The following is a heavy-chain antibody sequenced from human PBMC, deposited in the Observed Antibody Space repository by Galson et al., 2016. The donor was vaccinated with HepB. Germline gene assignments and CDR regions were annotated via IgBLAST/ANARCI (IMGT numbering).Heavy chain of an antibody. CDR3: AKADLAYKYGYYDS. CDR1: GFSFSSYA. J-gene: IGHJ5*01. D-gene: IGHD5-18*01. CDR2: ITGGGTIT. V-gene: IGHV3-23*01. Sequence: SLRLSCAASGFSFSSYAMSWVRQAPGKGLEWVSGITGGGTITNYADSVKGRFTISRDNSQSTVFLQMNSLRADDTALYYCAKADLAYKYGYYDSWGQGTLVTASS.